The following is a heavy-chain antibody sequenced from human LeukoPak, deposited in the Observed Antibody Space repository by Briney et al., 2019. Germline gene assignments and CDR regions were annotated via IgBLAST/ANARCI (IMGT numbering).Heavy chain of an antibody. CDR1: GFTFSSYG. Sequence: GESLRLSCAASGFTFSSYGMHWVRQAPGKGLEWVAVISYDGSNKYYADSVKGRFTISRDNSKNTLYLQMNSLRAEDTAVYYCARDQLVATFTTYYFDYWGQGTLVTVSS. CDR2: ISYDGSNK. CDR3: ARDQLVATFTTYYFDY. J-gene: IGHJ4*02. V-gene: IGHV3-30*19. D-gene: IGHD5-12*01.